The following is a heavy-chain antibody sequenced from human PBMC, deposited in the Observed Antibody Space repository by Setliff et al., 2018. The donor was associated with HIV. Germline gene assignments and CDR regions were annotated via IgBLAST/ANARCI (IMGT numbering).Heavy chain of an antibody. CDR1: GFTFSSYS. J-gene: IGHJ6*02. CDR3: ARGPTAELEYSSSSRYYYYGMDV. V-gene: IGHV3-21*01. CDR2: ISSSSSYI. D-gene: IGHD6-6*01. Sequence: GSLRLSCAASGFTFSSYSMNWVRQAPGKGLEWVSSISSSSSYIYYADSVKGRFTISRDNAKNSLYLQMNSLRAEDTAVYYCARGPTAELEYSSSSRYYYYGMDVWGQGTTVTVSS.